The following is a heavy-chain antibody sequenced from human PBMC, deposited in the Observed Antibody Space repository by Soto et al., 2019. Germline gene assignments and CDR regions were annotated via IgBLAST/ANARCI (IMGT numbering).Heavy chain of an antibody. J-gene: IGHJ4*02. D-gene: IGHD2-2*01. CDR3: ARDPIDCSSTSCYFDY. CDR2: INHSGST. Sequence: SETLSLTCAVYGGSFSGYYWSWIRQPPGKGLEWIGEINHSGSTNYNPSLKSRVTISVDTSKNQFSLKLSSVTAADTAVYYCARDPIDCSSTSCYFDYWGQGTLVTVSS. V-gene: IGHV4-34*01. CDR1: GGSFSGYY.